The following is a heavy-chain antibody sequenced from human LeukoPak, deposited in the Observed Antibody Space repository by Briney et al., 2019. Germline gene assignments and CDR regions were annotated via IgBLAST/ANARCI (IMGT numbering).Heavy chain of an antibody. CDR3: ARVGTIAAAGTGDY. V-gene: IGHV3-11*01. CDR1: GFTFSDYY. Sequence: PGGSLRLSCAASGFTFSDYYMSWIRQAPGKGLEWVSYISGSGSSISYADSVKGRFTVSRDNAKNSMYLQMNSLRAEDTAVFYCARVGTIAAAGTGDYWGQGTLVTVSS. J-gene: IGHJ4*02. D-gene: IGHD6-13*01. CDR2: ISGSGSSI.